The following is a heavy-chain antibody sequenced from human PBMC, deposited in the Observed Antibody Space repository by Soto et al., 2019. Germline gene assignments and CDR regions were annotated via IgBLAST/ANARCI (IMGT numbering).Heavy chain of an antibody. J-gene: IGHJ6*02. V-gene: IGHV1-69*13. CDR1: RVAFSKFI. CDR3: AKVRYSSPMGYYYGMAV. CDR2: IIPIFGTA. Sequence: SVKVFCKASRVAFSKFIVTWVRQAPGLGLEWVGGIIPIFGTANYAQKFQGRVTITADESTSTSYMEVNNLRSEDTAVYYCAKVRYSSPMGYYYGMAVWGQGTTVAVSS. D-gene: IGHD6-19*01.